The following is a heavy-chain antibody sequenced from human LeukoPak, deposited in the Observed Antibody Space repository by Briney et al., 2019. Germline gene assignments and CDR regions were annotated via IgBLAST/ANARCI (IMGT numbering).Heavy chain of an antibody. Sequence: SSVKLSCKASRDAFTRYALSWVRQAPGQRLECTAELIPIFGTANYAQEFQGRVTITADESTSTAYMELSRLRSEDTAVYYCARNCGGDCYPRGGWFDPWGQGTLVTVSS. D-gene: IGHD2-21*02. CDR1: RDAFTRYA. CDR2: LIPIFGTA. V-gene: IGHV1-69*13. J-gene: IGHJ5*02. CDR3: ARNCGGDCYPRGGWFDP.